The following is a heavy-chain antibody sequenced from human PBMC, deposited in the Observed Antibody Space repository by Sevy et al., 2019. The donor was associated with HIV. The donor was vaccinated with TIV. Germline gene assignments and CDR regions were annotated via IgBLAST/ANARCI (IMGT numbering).Heavy chain of an antibody. V-gene: IGHV3-48*03. CDR3: ARDLPPSATTVAHFDY. CDR2: ITSSGSTK. D-gene: IGHD4-17*01. J-gene: IGHJ4*02. CDR1: GFSFSSYE. Sequence: GGSLRLSCAVSGFSFSSYEMNWVRQAPGKGLEWVSFITSSGSTKHYSDSVRGRFTISRDNAKYSLSLQMHSLRAEDTAIYYCARDLPPSATTVAHFDYWGQGTLVTVSS.